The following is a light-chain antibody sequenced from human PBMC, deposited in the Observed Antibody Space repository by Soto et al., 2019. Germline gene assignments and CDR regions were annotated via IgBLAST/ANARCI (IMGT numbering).Light chain of an antibody. CDR2: GNT. CDR1: TSNIGAGYD. J-gene: IGLJ2*01. CDR3: QSYDSSLSDVV. Sequence: QAVVTQPPSVSGAPGQRVTISCTGSTSNIGAGYDVHWYQHLPGTAPKTLIYGNTIRPSGVPDRFSGSKSGTSASLAITGLQTEDEADYYCQSYDSSLSDVVFGGGTKLTVL. V-gene: IGLV1-40*01.